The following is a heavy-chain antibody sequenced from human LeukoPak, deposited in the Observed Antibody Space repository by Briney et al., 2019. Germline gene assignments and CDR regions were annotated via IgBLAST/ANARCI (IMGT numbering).Heavy chain of an antibody. J-gene: IGHJ4*02. Sequence: GGSLRLSCAASGFTFSSYAMSWVRQAPGKGLEWVSAISGSGGNTYYADSVKGRFTISRDNSKNTLHLQMNSLRAEDTAVYYWAKKPQEYITYYFDCWGQGALVTVSS. V-gene: IGHV3-23*01. CDR3: AKKPQEYITYYFDC. CDR2: ISGSGGNT. D-gene: IGHD1-1*01. CDR1: GFTFSSYA.